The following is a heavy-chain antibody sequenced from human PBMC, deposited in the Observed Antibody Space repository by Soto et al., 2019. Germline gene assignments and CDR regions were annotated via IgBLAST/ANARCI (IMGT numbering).Heavy chain of an antibody. V-gene: IGHV4-34*01. CDR3: ARGVRATKGSAGY. D-gene: IGHD1-26*01. Sequence: SETLSLTCAVYGGSFSGYYWSWIRQPPGKGLEWIGEINHSGSTNYNPSLKSRVTISVDTSKNQFSLKLSSVTAADTAVYYCARGVRATKGSAGYWGQGTLVTVS. CDR2: INHSGST. J-gene: IGHJ4*02. CDR1: GGSFSGYY.